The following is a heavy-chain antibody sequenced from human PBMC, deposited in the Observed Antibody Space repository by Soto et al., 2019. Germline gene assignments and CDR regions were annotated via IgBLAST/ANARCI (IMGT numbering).Heavy chain of an antibody. D-gene: IGHD5-12*01. CDR3: ARGGNRYSNVASGVGGFDF. CDR2: VYHTGAT. J-gene: IGHJ4*02. V-gene: IGHV4-59*01. Sequence: LSLTCTVSGASISSSYWSWIRQSPERGLEWIAYVYHTGATNYNPSLKSRVTISLDTSKGQFSLNLTSLTTADTAVYFCARGGNRYSNVASGVGGFDFWRQGSLVTVSS. CDR1: GASISSSY.